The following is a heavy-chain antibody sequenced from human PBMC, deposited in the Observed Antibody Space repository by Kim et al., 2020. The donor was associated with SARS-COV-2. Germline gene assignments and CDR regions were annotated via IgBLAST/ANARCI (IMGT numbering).Heavy chain of an antibody. Sequence: GGSLRLSCAASGFTFSNAWMSWVRQAPGKGLEWVGRIKSKTDGGTTDYAAPVKGRFTISRDDSKNTLYLQMNSLKTEDTAVYYCTTPSHEGVRFVLYYFDYWGQGTLVTVSS. CDR2: IKSKTDGGTT. J-gene: IGHJ4*02. V-gene: IGHV3-15*01. D-gene: IGHD3-16*01. CDR1: GFTFSNAW. CDR3: TTPSHEGVRFVLYYFDY.